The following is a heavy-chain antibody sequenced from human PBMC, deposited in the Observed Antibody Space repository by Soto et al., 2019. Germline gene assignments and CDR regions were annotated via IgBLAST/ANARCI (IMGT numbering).Heavy chain of an antibody. J-gene: IGHJ4*02. CDR3: AKLDGPSYYYDSSGSPYYFDY. D-gene: IGHD3-22*01. CDR1: GFTFSSYA. CDR2: ISGSGGST. Sequence: PGGSLRLSCAASGFTFSSYAMSWVRQAPGKGLEWVSAISGSGGSTYYAEYVKGRFTISGDNSKNTLYLQMNSLRAEDTAVYYCAKLDGPSYYYDSSGSPYYFDYWGQGTLVTVSS. V-gene: IGHV3-23*01.